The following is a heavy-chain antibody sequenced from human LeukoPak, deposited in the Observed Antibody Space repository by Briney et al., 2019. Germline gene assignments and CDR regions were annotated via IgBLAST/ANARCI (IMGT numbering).Heavy chain of an antibody. CDR3: AREAEWELLSSFDI. CDR1: GGSISSYY. V-gene: IGHV4-4*07. CDR2: IYTSGST. J-gene: IGHJ3*02. Sequence: SETLSLTCTVSGGSISSYYWSWIRQPAGKGLEWIGRIYTSGSTNYNPSLKSRVTISVDTSKNQFSLKLSSVTAADTAVYYCAREAEWELLSSFDIWGQGTMVTVSS. D-gene: IGHD1-26*01.